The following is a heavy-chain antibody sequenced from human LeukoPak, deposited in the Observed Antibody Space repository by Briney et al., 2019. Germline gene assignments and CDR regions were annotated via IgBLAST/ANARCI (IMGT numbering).Heavy chain of an antibody. CDR1: GGTFSSYA. CDR2: INPNSGGT. V-gene: IGHV1-2*04. D-gene: IGHD3-22*01. J-gene: IGHJ3*02. CDR3: ARVVLNGSSVHAFDI. Sequence: ASVKVSRKASGGTFSSYAISWVRQAPGQGLEWMGWINPNSGGTNYAQKFQGWVTMTRDTSISTAYMELSRLRSDDTAVYYCARVVLNGSSVHAFDIWGQGTMVTVSS.